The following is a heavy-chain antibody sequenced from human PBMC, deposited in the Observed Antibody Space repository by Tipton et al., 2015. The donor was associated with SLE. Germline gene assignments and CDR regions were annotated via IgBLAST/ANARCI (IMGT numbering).Heavy chain of an antibody. Sequence: TLSLTCTVSGGSISSYYWSWIRQPPGKGLEWIGYIYYSGSTNYNPFLKSRVTISVDTSKNQFSLKLSSVTAADTAVYYCASLESQQLVYYWGQGTLVTVSS. V-gene: IGHV4-59*12. CDR1: GGSISSYY. CDR3: ASLESQQLVYY. J-gene: IGHJ4*02. CDR2: IYYSGST. D-gene: IGHD6-13*01.